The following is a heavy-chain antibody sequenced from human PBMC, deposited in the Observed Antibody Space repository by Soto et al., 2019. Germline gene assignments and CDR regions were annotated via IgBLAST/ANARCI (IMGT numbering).Heavy chain of an antibody. CDR2: ISWNSGSI. CDR1: GFTFDDYA. J-gene: IGHJ5*02. D-gene: IGHD6-13*01. CDR3: ANDSSQQLGGWFDP. V-gene: IGHV3-9*01. Sequence: EVQLVESGGGLVQPVRSLRLSCAASGFTFDDYAMHWVRQAPGKGLEWVSGISWNSGSIGYADSVKGRFTISRDNAKNSLYLQMNSLRAEDTALYYCANDSSQQLGGWFDPWGQGTLVTVSS.